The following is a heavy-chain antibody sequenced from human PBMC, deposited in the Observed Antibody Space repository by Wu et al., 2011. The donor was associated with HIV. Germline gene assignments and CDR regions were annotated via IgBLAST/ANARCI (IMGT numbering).Heavy chain of an antibody. CDR2: INPNSGGT. Sequence: QVQLVQSGAEVKKPGASVKVSCKASGYTFTGYYMHWVRQAPGQGLEWMGWINPNSGGTNYAQKFQGRVTMTRDTSISTAYMELSRLRSDDTAVYYCAREGATYYYGSGPSDSWGQGTLVTVSS. J-gene: IGHJ4*02. D-gene: IGHD3-10*01. V-gene: IGHV1-2*02. CDR3: AREGATYYYGSGPSDS. CDR1: GYTFTGYY.